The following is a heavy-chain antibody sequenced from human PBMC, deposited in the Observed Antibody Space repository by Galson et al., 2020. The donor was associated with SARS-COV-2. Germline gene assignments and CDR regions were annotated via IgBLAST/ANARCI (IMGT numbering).Heavy chain of an antibody. CDR1: GFTFSSYW. D-gene: IGHD3-10*01. Sequence: LSLTCAASGFTFSSYWMSWVRQAPGKGLEWVANIKQDGSEKYYVDSVKGRFTISRDNAKNSLYLQMNSLRAEDTAVYYCARDQDGSGSYYGMDVWGQGTTVTVSS. CDR3: ARDQDGSGSYYGMDV. J-gene: IGHJ6*02. CDR2: IKQDGSEK. V-gene: IGHV3-7*03.